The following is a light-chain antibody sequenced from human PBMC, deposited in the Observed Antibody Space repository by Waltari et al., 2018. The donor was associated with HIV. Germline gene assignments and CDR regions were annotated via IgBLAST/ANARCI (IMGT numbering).Light chain of an antibody. CDR1: DSNLGGHA. CDR3: AAWDDGLNGVI. V-gene: IGLV1-36*01. CDR2: NDD. J-gene: IGLJ2*01. Sequence: QSVLTQSPSVSEAPGQSVTISCSGSDSNLGGHAVTWYQQFPGKPPRLLVYNDDLILSGVSDRLSASKSGTSASLAINDLQSEHESHYYCAAWDDGLNGVIFGGGTKVTVL.